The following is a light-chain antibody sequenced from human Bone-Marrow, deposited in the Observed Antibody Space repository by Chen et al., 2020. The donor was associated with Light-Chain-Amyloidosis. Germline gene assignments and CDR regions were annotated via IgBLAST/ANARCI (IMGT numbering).Light chain of an antibody. V-gene: IGLV3-1*01. Sequence: SYEMAQPPSVAVSPGQTATITCSGEKLGDNYVSWYQQKSGQSPVLVVSHSTKRPAGIPERLSGSISGNTATLTIRGSQPVDEGDYYCQAWDSSSWVFGGGTKLTVL. CDR1: KLGDNY. CDR2: HST. J-gene: IGLJ3*02. CDR3: QAWDSSSWV.